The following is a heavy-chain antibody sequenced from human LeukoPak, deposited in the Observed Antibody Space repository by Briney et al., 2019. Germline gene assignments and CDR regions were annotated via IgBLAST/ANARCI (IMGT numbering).Heavy chain of an antibody. Sequence: SVKVSCKASGGTFSSYAISWVRQAPGQGLEWVGGIIPIFGTANYAQKFQGRVTITTDESTSTAYMELSSLRSEDTAVYYCARDRLSCSGGSCYPTVFDYWGQGTLVTVSS. V-gene: IGHV1-69*05. D-gene: IGHD2-15*01. CDR1: GGTFSSYA. CDR3: ARDRLSCSGGSCYPTVFDY. CDR2: IIPIFGTA. J-gene: IGHJ4*02.